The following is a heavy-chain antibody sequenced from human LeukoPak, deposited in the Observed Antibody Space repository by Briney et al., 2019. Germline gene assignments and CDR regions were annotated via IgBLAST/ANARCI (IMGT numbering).Heavy chain of an antibody. J-gene: IGHJ3*02. CDR2: INPNSGGT. D-gene: IGHD1-26*01. CDR1: GYTFTGYY. V-gene: IGHV1-2*02. CDR3: ARGGLGTHAFDI. Sequence: ASVKVSCKASGYTFTGYYMHWVRQPPGQGLEWMGWINPNSGGTNYAQKFQDRVSMTRDTPISSAYMELGRLRSDDTSVYYRARGGLGTHAFDIWGQGTMATVSS.